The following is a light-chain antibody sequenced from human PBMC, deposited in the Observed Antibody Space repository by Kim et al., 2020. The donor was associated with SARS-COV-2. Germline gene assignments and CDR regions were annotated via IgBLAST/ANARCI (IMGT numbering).Light chain of an antibody. CDR2: GAS. V-gene: IGKV3-15*01. CDR1: QSVSAD. J-gene: IGKJ1*01. Sequence: EIVMTHSPATLSVSPGERATLSCRASQSVSADLAWYQQKPGQAPRLLIYGASTRATGIPARFSGSGSGTEFTLTISSLQSEDFAVYYCHHRGTFGQGTKVDIK. CDR3: HHRGT.